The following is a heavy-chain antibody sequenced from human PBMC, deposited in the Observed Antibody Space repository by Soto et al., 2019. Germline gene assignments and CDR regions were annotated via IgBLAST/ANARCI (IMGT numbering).Heavy chain of an antibody. J-gene: IGHJ4*02. CDR3: ARGNTIFGVDY. D-gene: IGHD3-3*01. V-gene: IGHV3-21*01. Sequence: VGPLRHSCAASGLSSSSYSMCWVRQATGKGLQWVSSISSSSSYLYYADSVKGRFTISRDNAKNSLYLQMNSLRAEDTAVYYYARGNTIFGVDYWGQGTLVTVSS. CDR1: GLSSSSYS. CDR2: ISSSSSYL.